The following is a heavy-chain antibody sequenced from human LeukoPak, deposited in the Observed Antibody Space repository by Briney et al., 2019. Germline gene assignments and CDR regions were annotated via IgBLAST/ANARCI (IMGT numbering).Heavy chain of an antibody. CDR2: IKQDGSEK. V-gene: IGHV3-7*01. D-gene: IGHD3-9*01. CDR1: GFTFSSYW. J-gene: IGHJ3*02. Sequence: GGSLRLSCAASGFTFSSYWMSWVRQAPGKGLEWVANIKQDGSEKYYVDSVKGRFTISRDNAKNSLYLQMNSLRAEDTAVYYCAREVLHYDILTGYSPDAFDIWGQGTMVTVSS. CDR3: AREVLHYDILTGYSPDAFDI.